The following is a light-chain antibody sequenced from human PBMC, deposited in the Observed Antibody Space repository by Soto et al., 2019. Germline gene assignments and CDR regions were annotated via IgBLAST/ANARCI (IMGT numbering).Light chain of an antibody. Sequence: QSALTQPASVSGSPGQSITISCTGTSSDLGGYNYVSWYQQHPGKAPKLIIYEVSNRPSGVSNRFSGSKSGNTASLTISGLQAEDEANYYCSSYTSSSTLVVFGGGTKVTVL. CDR3: SSYTSSSTLVV. CDR2: EVS. CDR1: SSDLGGYNY. V-gene: IGLV2-14*03. J-gene: IGLJ2*01.